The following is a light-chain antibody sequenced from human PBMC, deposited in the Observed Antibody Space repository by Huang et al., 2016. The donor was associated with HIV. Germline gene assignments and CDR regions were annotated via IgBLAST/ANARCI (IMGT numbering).Light chain of an antibody. CDR2: LGS. J-gene: IGKJ2*01. CDR3: MQALQTPYT. Sequence: DIVMTQSPLSLPVTPEEPASISCRSSQSLLHSNGYNYLDWYLQKPGHSPQILIYLGSNRASGVTDRFSGSGSGTDFTLKISRVEAEDVGVYYCMQALQTPYTFGQGTKLEIK. V-gene: IGKV2-28*01. CDR1: QSLLHSNGYNY.